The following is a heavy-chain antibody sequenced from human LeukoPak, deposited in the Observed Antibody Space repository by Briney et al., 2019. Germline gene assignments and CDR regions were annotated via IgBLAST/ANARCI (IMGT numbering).Heavy chain of an antibody. CDR1: SGSISSGAYY. Sequence: SETLSLTCTVSSGSISSGAYYWGWIRQPPGKGLEWIGTIHYSGKTYYNPSLKSRITISIDTSKKQFALKLSSVTAADTAVYYCASGTSMVRGVIIDWGQGTLVTVSS. CDR2: IHYSGKT. CDR3: ASGTSMVRGVIID. V-gene: IGHV4-39*01. D-gene: IGHD3-10*01. J-gene: IGHJ4*02.